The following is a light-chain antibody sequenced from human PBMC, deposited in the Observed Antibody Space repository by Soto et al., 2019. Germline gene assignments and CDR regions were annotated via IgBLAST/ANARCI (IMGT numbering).Light chain of an antibody. CDR3: QQSYSTLT. CDR1: QSISSY. V-gene: IGKV1-39*01. CDR2: AAS. Sequence: DIQMTQSPSSLSASVGDRVTITCRASQSISSYLNWYQQKPGKAPKLLIYAASSLQSGVPSRFSGSGSGTDFTLTISSLQPEDFATYYCQQSYSTLTFGGGTTVDIK. J-gene: IGKJ4*01.